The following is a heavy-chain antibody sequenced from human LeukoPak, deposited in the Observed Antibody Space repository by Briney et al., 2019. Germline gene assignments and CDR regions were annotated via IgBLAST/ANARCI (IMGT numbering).Heavy chain of an antibody. Sequence: PSETLSLTCTVSGYSISSGYYWGWIRQPPGKGLEWIGSIYHSGSTYYNPSLKSRVTISVDTSKNQFSLKLSSVTAADTAVYYCAREGGAISDYWGQGTLVTVSS. D-gene: IGHD3-16*02. CDR1: GYSISSGYY. J-gene: IGHJ4*02. CDR3: AREGGAISDY. CDR2: IYHSGST. V-gene: IGHV4-38-2*02.